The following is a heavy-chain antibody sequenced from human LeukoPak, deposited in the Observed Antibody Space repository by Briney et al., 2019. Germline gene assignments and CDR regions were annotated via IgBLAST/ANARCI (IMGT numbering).Heavy chain of an antibody. Sequence: SETLSLTCTVSGGSISSYYWSWIRQPPGKGLEWIGYIYFTGNTDHNPSLKSRVTLSMDTSKNQFSLKLTSVTAADTAVYYCARHPFSSPFDFWGQGTLVTVSS. CDR1: GGSISSYY. CDR2: IYFTGNT. J-gene: IGHJ4*02. D-gene: IGHD2/OR15-2a*01. CDR3: ARHPFSSPFDF. V-gene: IGHV4-59*08.